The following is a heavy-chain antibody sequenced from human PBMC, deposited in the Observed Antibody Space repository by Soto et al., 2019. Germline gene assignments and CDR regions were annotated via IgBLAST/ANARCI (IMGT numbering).Heavy chain of an antibody. Sequence: QVQLVESGGGVVQPGRSLRLSCAASGFTFSSYGMHWVRQAPGKGLEWVAVISYDGSNKYYADSVTGRLTISRDNSKNTLYLQMNSLRAEDTAVYYCARSPYSVSYLAYFDYWGQGTLVTVSS. CDR2: ISYDGSNK. D-gene: IGHD1-26*01. CDR3: ARSPYSVSYLAYFDY. J-gene: IGHJ4*02. V-gene: IGHV3-30*03. CDR1: GFTFSSYG.